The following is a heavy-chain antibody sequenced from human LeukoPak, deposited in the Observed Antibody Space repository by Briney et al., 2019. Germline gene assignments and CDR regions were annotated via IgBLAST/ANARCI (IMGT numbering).Heavy chain of an antibody. CDR3: ARGLVRRITIFGVVPFFDY. CDR1: GFIFSSYW. CDR2: IKQDGSEK. V-gene: IGHV3-7*01. D-gene: IGHD3-3*01. J-gene: IGHJ4*02. Sequence: GGSLRLSCAASGFIFSSYWMNWVRQAPGKGLEWVANIKQDGSEKYYVDSVKGRFTISRDNAKNSLYLQMNSLRAEDTAVYYCARGLVRRITIFGVVPFFDYWGQGTLVTVSS.